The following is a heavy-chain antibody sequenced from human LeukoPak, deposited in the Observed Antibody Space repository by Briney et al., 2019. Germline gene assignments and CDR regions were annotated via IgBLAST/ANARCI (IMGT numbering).Heavy chain of an antibody. J-gene: IGHJ4*02. CDR2: IYYSGST. Sequence: PSETLSLTCTVSGGSISSSSYYWGWIRQPPGKGLEWIGSIYYSGSTYYNPSLKSRVTISVDTSKNQFSLKLSFVTAADTAVYYCARDSRGGGPDFDYWGQGTLVTVSS. CDR3: ARDSRGGGPDFDY. V-gene: IGHV4-39*07. D-gene: IGHD3-16*01. CDR1: GGSISSSSYY.